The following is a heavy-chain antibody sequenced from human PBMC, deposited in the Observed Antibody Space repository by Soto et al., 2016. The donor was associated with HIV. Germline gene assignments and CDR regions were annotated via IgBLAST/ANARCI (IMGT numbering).Heavy chain of an antibody. Sequence: EVQLVESGGNLVHPGGSLRLSCAASEITVSSNYMSWVRQAPGKGLEWVSLIYSGGRTYYADSVKGRFTISRDSFKNTLYLQMNNLRVEDTAVYYCARDAGYSSGWRFDYWGQGTLASVSS. V-gene: IGHV3-66*01. CDR3: ARDAGYSSGWRFDY. J-gene: IGHJ4*02. CDR1: EITVSSNY. CDR2: IYSGGRT. D-gene: IGHD6-19*01.